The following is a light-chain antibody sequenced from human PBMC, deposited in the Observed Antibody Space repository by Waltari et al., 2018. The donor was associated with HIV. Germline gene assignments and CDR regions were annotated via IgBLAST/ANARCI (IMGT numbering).Light chain of an antibody. V-gene: IGLV8-61*01. Sequence: QTVVTQEPSFSVSPGGTVTLTCGLRSDSVSTTHYASWYRQTPGQAPRTLNYSTNVRPSGVPDRYSGSFLGNKAALTITGAQADDECHYYCVLYSGGARVFGGGTKLTVL. CDR1: SDSVSTTHY. CDR3: VLYSGGARV. J-gene: IGLJ3*02. CDR2: STN.